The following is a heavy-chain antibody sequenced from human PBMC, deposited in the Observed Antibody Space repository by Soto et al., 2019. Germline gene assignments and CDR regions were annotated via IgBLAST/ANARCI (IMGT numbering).Heavy chain of an antibody. Sequence: GGSLRLSCAASGFTFSSYGMHWVRQAPGKGLEWVAVISYDGSNKYYADSVKGRFTISRDNSKNTLYLQMNSLRAEDTAVYYCAKDWRSDPGPDYWGQGTLVTVSS. V-gene: IGHV3-30*18. CDR2: ISYDGSNK. CDR1: GFTFSSYG. J-gene: IGHJ4*02. CDR3: AKDWRSDPGPDY.